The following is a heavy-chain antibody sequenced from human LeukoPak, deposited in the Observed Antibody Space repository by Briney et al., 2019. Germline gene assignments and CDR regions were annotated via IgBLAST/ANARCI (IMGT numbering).Heavy chain of an antibody. D-gene: IGHD3-22*01. CDR1: GGSFSGYY. CDR2: INHSGST. J-gene: IGHJ4*02. Sequence: KPSETLSLTCAVYGGSFSGYYWSWIRQPPGKGLEWIGEINHSGSTNYNPSLKSRVTISVDTSKNQFSLKLSSVTAADTAVYYCAREDYYDSSGYPYFDYWGQGTLVTVSS. CDR3: AREDYYDSSGYPYFDY. V-gene: IGHV4-34*01.